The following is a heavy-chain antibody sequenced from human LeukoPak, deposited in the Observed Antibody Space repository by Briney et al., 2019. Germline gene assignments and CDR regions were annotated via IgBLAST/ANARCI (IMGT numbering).Heavy chain of an antibody. V-gene: IGHV4-59*01. D-gene: IGHD3-10*01. CDR2: IWYSGTT. Sequence: PSETLSLTCTVSGGSISNYYWTWIRQPPGKGLEWIGNIWYSGTTDYNPSLKSRVTISVDTPKNQFSLSLSSVTAADTAVYYCARSIAIRGVRHGAFDYWGQGTLVTVSS. CDR1: GGSISNYY. CDR3: ARSIAIRGVRHGAFDY. J-gene: IGHJ4*02.